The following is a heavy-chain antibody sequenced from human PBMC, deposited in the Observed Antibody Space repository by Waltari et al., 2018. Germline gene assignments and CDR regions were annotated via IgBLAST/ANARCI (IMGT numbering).Heavy chain of an antibody. CDR3: VRRGSGSLLGAFDI. D-gene: IGHD1-26*01. Sequence: EAQLVESGGGLVKPGGSLRLPCAASGFPFSTSNMHWVRQAPGKGLEWVSSISASSSSIYYADSLKGRFTISRDNTKNSLYLQMNSLRGDDTAVYYCVRRGSGSLLGAFDIWGQGTMVTVSS. V-gene: IGHV3-21*02. CDR2: ISASSSSI. CDR1: GFPFSTSN. J-gene: IGHJ3*02.